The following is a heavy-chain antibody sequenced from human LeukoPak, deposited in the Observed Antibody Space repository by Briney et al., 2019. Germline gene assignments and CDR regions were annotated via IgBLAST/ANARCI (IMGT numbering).Heavy chain of an antibody. CDR3: ARAFRGYTFGFDS. V-gene: IGHV3-48*01. CDR2: ISSSSSTI. J-gene: IGHJ4*02. CDR1: GFTFSNYN. Sequence: GGSLRLSCAASGFTFSNYNMNWVRQAPGKGLEWVSYISSSSSTIYYADSVKGRFTISRDNAKNSLHLQMNSLRAEDTSVYYCARAFRGYTFGFDSWGQGTLVTVSS. D-gene: IGHD5-18*01.